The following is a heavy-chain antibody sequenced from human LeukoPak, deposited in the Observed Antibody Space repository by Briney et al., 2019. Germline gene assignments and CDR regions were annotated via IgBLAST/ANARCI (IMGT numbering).Heavy chain of an antibody. CDR2: IYYSGST. J-gene: IGHJ4*02. Sequence: PSETLSLTCAVYGGSFSSYYWGWIRQPPGKGLEWIGSIYYSGSTYYNPSLKSRVTISVDTSKNQFSLKLSSVTAADTAVYYCARERGGDIVVVPAAEFDYWGQGTLVTVSS. D-gene: IGHD2-2*01. V-gene: IGHV4-39*07. CDR1: GGSFSSYY. CDR3: ARERGGDIVVVPAAEFDY.